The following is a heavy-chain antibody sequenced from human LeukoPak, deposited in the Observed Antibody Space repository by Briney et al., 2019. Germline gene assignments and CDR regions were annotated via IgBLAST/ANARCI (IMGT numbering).Heavy chain of an antibody. V-gene: IGHV4-59*01. CDR2: IYYSGST. Sequence: PSETLCLTCTVSGGSISSYYWSWIRQPPGKGLEWIGYIYYSGSTNYNPSLKSRVTISVDTSKNQFSLKLSSVTAADTAVYYCARGETIFSNFDYWGQGTLVTVSS. CDR1: GGSISSYY. CDR3: ARGETIFSNFDY. D-gene: IGHD3-9*01. J-gene: IGHJ4*02.